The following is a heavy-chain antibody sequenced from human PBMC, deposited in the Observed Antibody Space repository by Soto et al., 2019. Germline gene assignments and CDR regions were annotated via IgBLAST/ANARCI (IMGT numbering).Heavy chain of an antibody. D-gene: IGHD3-10*01. J-gene: IGHJ5*02. CDR2: INHSGST. Sequence: QVHLQQWGAGLLMPSETLSLTCAVYGGSFSDYTWNWIRQPPGKGLEWIGEINHSGSTDYNPSLKSRVTISVDTSKNQLSLKVTSVTVADTAVYYCARGMVRGVNWFDPWGQGTLVTVSS. CDR3: ARGMVRGVNWFDP. V-gene: IGHV4-34*01. CDR1: GGSFSDYT.